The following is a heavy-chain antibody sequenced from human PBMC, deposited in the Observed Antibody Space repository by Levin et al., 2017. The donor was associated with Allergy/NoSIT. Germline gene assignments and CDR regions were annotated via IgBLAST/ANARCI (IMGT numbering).Heavy chain of an antibody. CDR3: ARLGYKDNDAFDI. CDR2: IYYSGST. CDR1: GGSISSYY. D-gene: IGHD1-14*01. Sequence: SETLSLTCTVSGGSISSYYWSWIRQPPGKGLEWIGYIYYSGSTNYNPSLKSRVTISVDTSKNQFSLKLSSVTAADTAVYYCARLGYKDNDAFDIWGQGTMVTVSS. V-gene: IGHV4-59*01. J-gene: IGHJ3*02.